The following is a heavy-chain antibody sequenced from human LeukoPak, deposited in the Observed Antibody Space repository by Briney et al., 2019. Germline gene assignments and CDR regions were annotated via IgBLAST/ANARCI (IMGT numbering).Heavy chain of an antibody. CDR2: IKQDGSQT. Sequence: PGGSLRLSCAASGFTFSDYWMAWVRQAPGKGLEWTANIKQDGSQTYYVDSVKGRFTISRDNAKNSLYLQMNSLRAEDTALYYCARKGLPDYWGQGTLVTVSS. J-gene: IGHJ4*02. V-gene: IGHV3-7*01. CDR1: GFTFSDYW. CDR3: ARKGLPDY.